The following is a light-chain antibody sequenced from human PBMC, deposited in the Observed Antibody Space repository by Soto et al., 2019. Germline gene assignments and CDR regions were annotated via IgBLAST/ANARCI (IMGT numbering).Light chain of an antibody. CDR3: QQRSDWLLT. CDR2: DAS. J-gene: IGKJ4*01. CDR1: ETVNNY. V-gene: IGKV3-11*01. Sequence: IVLTQSPATLSLSPGERATLSCRASETVNNYLAWYQQKPGQAPRLLIYDASNRATGIPPRFSGSGSGTDFTLTITSLKPEDFVVYYCQQRSDWLLTFGGGTKVEIK.